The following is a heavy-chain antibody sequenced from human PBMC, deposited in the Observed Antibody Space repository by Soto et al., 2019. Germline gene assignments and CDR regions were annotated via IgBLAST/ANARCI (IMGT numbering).Heavy chain of an antibody. Sequence: ELQLVESGGGLVQPGGSLRLSCAASGFTFRSYEMNWVRQVPGKGLEWVAYISGTTTFYADSVKSRFTISRDNAKNSLYLQMDSLRAVDTAVYYCARNWDGYFDLWGRGTLVTVSS. CDR2: ISGTTT. V-gene: IGHV3-48*03. J-gene: IGHJ4*02. CDR1: GFTFRSYE. D-gene: IGHD1-1*01. CDR3: ARNWDGYFDL.